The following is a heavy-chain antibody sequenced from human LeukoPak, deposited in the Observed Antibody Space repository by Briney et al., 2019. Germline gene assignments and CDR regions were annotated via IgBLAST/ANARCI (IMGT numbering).Heavy chain of an antibody. CDR2: IYYSGST. J-gene: IGHJ3*02. Sequence: SETLSLTCTVSGGSISSSSYYWGWIRQPPGKGLEWIGSIYYSGSTYYNPSLKSRVTISVDTSKNQFSLKLSSVTAADTAVYYCARYCSSTSCYAVYDAFDNWGQGTMVTVSS. V-gene: IGHV4-39*07. CDR3: ARYCSSTSCYAVYDAFDN. CDR1: GGSISSSSYY. D-gene: IGHD2-2*01.